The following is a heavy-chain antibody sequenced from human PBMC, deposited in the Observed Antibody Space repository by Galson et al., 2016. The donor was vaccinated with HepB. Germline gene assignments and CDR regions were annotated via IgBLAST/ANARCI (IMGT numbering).Heavy chain of an antibody. Sequence: SLRLSCAASGFTFSTYAIHWVRQAPGKGLEWVIVISYGGGSHKYFADSVKGRFTISRDNSKNTVYLQMNSLRAEDTAVYYCARHPDYYDNSGYLDYWGQGTLATVSS. CDR1: GFTFSTYA. CDR2: ISYGGGSHK. J-gene: IGHJ4*02. D-gene: IGHD3-22*01. CDR3: ARHPDYYDNSGYLDY. V-gene: IGHV3-30-3*01.